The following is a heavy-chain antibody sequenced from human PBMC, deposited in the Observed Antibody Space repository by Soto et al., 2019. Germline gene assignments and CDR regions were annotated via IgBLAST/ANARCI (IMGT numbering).Heavy chain of an antibody. Sequence: QVQLQQWGAGLLKPSETLSLTCAVYGGSFSGYYWTWIRQPPGKGLEWNGEIDHGGSTNYNPSLTSRVTITIDTSKNPFSLMLSSVAAADTAVYYCARGTYTGGKRYFELLGRCTLGTGFS. CDR1: GGSFSGYY. CDR2: IDHGGST. J-gene: IGHJ2*01. CDR3: ARGTYTGGKRYFEL. V-gene: IGHV4-34*01. D-gene: IGHD3-16*01.